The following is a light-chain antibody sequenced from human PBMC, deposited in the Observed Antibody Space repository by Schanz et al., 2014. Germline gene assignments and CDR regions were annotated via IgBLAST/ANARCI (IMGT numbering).Light chain of an antibody. CDR3: HHYLGT. CDR2: DAS. CDR1: QNINSN. J-gene: IGKJ1*01. Sequence: EIVLTQSPGTLSLSPGERATLSCRASQNINSNLAWYQQKPGQTPRLLIYDASSRATGVPDRFSGSGSGPDFTLTISRLEPEDFAVYYCHHYLGTFGQGTKVEIK. V-gene: IGKV3-20*01.